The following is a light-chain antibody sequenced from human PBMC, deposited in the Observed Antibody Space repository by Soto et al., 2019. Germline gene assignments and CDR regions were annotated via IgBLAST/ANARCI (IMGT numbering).Light chain of an antibody. CDR2: GAS. J-gene: IGKJ1*01. Sequence: EIVMTQSPATLSVSPGERATLSYRASQSVSSNLAWYQHKPGQAPRLLIYGASTRVTGIPARFSGSGSGTEFTLTISSLQSEDFAVYYCQQYNNWPPWTLGQGTKVEIK. CDR3: QQYNNWPPWT. V-gene: IGKV3-15*01. CDR1: QSVSSN.